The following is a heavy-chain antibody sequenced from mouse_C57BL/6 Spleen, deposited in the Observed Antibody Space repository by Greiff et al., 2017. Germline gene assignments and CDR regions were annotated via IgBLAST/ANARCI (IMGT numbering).Heavy chain of an antibody. CDR3: ARKADSDDGADYFDD. D-gene: IGHD2-12*01. V-gene: IGHV1-15*01. CDR1: GYTFTDYE. CDR2: IDPETGGT. Sequence: QVQLQQSGAELVRPGASVTLSCKASGYTFTDYEMNWVKQTPVHGLEWIGAIDPETGGTAYNQKFKGKAILTADKSSSTAYMELSSLTSEDSAVYYCARKADSDDGADYFDDWGQGTTLTVSS. J-gene: IGHJ2*01.